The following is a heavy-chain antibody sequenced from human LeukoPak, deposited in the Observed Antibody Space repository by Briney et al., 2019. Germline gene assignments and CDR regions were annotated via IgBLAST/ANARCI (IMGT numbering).Heavy chain of an antibody. CDR1: GYSFTSYW. CDR2: IYPGDSDT. D-gene: IGHD3-10*01. J-gene: IGHJ4*02. V-gene: IGHV5-51*01. CDR3: ARSDGSGSYQGYYFDY. Sequence: GESLKISCKGSGYSFTSYWIGWVRQMPGKGLEWMGIIYPGDSDTRYSPSFQGQVTISADKSISTAYLQWSSLKASDTAMYYCARSDGSGSYQGYYFDYWGQGTLVTVSS.